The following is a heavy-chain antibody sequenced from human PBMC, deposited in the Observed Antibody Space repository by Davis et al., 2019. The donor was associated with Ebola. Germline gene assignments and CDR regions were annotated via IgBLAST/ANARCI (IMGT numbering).Heavy chain of an antibody. Sequence: ASVKVSCKASGYTFTSYGISWVRQAPGQGLEWMGWISAYNGNTNYAQKLQGRVTMTTDTSTSTAYMELRSLRSDDTAVYYCARDHRAPYGSGSMKRNYYYYGMDVWGQGTTVTVSS. CDR3: ARDHRAPYGSGSMKRNYYYYGMDV. D-gene: IGHD3-10*01. CDR2: ISAYNGNT. J-gene: IGHJ6*02. CDR1: GYTFTSYG. V-gene: IGHV1-18*01.